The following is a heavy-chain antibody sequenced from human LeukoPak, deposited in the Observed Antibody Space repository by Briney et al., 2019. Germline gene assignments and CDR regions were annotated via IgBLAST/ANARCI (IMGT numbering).Heavy chain of an antibody. CDR2: ISADGANT. V-gene: IGHV3-23*01. CDR1: AFTFSSHA. Sequence: GGSLRLSCAASAFTFSSHAMSWVRQTPGKRLEWVSGISADGANTLHADSVKGRFTISRDNSKNTLYLHMRSLRAEDAAMYFCVYYDSSGYYYSRLRYWGQGTPVTVSS. CDR3: VYYDSSGYYYSRLRY. J-gene: IGHJ4*02. D-gene: IGHD3-22*01.